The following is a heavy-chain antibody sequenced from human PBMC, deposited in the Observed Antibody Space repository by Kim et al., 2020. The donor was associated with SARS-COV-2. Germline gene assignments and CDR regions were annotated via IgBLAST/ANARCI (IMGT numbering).Heavy chain of an antibody. D-gene: IGHD3-22*01. CDR3: ARNTYYYDSSGHNWFDP. J-gene: IGHJ5*02. Sequence: GESLKISCKGSGYRFTSYWIGWVRQMPGKGLEWMGIIYPGDSDTRYSPSFQGQVTISADKSISTAYLPWSSLKASDTAMYYCARNTYYYDSSGHNWFDPWVHVTLVTVSS. CDR2: IYPGDSDT. V-gene: IGHV5-51*01. CDR1: GYRFTSYW.